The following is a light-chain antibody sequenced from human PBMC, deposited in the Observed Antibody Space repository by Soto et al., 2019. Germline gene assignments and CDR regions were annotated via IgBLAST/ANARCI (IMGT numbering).Light chain of an antibody. J-gene: IGLJ1*01. CDR3: LSFTTSDTYV. CDR2: DVS. V-gene: IGLV2-14*01. CDR1: STDVGRYNY. Sequence: QSVLTQPASVSGSLGQSITISCTGTSTDVGRYNYVSWYQQHPGKAPKLMIYDVSSRPSGVSNRFSGSKSGDTASLIISGLQAEDEADYYCLSFTTSDTYVSGTGTKVTVL.